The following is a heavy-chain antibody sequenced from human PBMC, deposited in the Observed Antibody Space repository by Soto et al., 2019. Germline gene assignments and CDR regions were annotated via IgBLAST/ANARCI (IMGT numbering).Heavy chain of an antibody. CDR1: GGSISSSSYY. Sequence: SETLSLTCTVSGGSISSSSYYWGWIRQPPGKGLEWIGSIYYSGSTYYNPSLKSRVTISVDTSKNQFSLKLSSVTAADTAVYYCARHKYYDFWSGYYTHGRDRTYFDYWGQGTLVTVSS. V-gene: IGHV4-39*01. J-gene: IGHJ4*02. CDR2: IYYSGST. D-gene: IGHD3-3*01. CDR3: ARHKYYDFWSGYYTHGRDRTYFDY.